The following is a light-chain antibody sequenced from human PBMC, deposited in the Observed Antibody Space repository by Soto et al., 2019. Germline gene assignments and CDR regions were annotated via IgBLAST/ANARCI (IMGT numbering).Light chain of an antibody. CDR1: QSISNW. Sequence: DIQLTPSPSTLPASVGDRVTLTCRASQSISNWLAWYHQKPGTAPKLLIYHASTLESGVPSRFSGSGSGTDFTLTISRLEPEDFAVYYCQQYGSSGTFGQGTKVDIK. V-gene: IGKV1-5*01. CDR2: HAS. CDR3: QQYGSSGT. J-gene: IGKJ1*01.